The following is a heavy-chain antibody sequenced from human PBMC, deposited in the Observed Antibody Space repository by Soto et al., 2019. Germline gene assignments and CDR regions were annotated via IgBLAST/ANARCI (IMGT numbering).Heavy chain of an antibody. CDR1: GGTFSGYA. Sequence: QAHLMQSGAEVKKPGSSVKVSCKASGGTFSGYAISWVRQRPGRGLEWMGGIIPIFGITTYAEKFQGRITLAADESTGTAFMDLRSLISADTAVYYCATDARSITVTAYSEDFQFWGSGTVVSV. CDR3: ATDARSITVTAYSEDFQF. J-gene: IGHJ1*01. D-gene: IGHD1-20*01. V-gene: IGHV1-69*01. CDR2: IIPIFGIT.